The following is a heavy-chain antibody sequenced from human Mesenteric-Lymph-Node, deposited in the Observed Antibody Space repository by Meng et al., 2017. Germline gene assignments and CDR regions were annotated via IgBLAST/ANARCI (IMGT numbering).Heavy chain of an antibody. CDR3: ARRAPGMIVVGRYGMDV. D-gene: IGHD3-22*01. CDR2: INHSGST. J-gene: IGHJ6*02. V-gene: IGHV4-34*01. Sequence: GSLRLSCAVYGGSFSGDYWSWIRQPPGKGLEWIGEINHSGSTNYNPSLKSRVTISVDTSKNQFSLKLSSVTAADTAVYYCARRAPGMIVVGRYGMDVWGQGTTVTVSS. CDR1: GGSFSGDY.